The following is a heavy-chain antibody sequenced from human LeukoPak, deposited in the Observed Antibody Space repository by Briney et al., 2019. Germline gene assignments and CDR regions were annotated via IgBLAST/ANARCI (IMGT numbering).Heavy chain of an antibody. D-gene: IGHD3-10*01. J-gene: IGHJ4*02. Sequence: PGGSLRLSCAASGFTFSSYEMNWVRQAPGKGQEWVSYISSSGSTIYYADSVKGRFTISRDNAKNSLYLQMNSLRAEDTAVYYCARYPYYYFDYWGQGTLVTVSS. V-gene: IGHV3-48*03. CDR3: ARYPYYYFDY. CDR1: GFTFSSYE. CDR2: ISSSGSTI.